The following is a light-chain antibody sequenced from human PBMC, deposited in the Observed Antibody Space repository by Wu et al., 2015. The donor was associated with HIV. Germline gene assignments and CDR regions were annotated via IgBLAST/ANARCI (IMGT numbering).Light chain of an antibody. Sequence: DIQMTQSPSTLSASIRDRVTMTCRASQDLGTYLAWYQQKPGKAPKLLIYAASTLESGVPSRFSGSGSGTDFSLTISSLQSEDFATYYCQQLASFPPWAFGQGTKVEMK. CDR2: AAS. CDR3: QQLASFPPWA. CDR1: QDLGTY. V-gene: IGKV1-9*01. J-gene: IGKJ1*01.